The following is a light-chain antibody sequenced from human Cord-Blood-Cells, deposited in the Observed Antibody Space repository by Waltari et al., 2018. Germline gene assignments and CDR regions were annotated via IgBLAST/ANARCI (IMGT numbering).Light chain of an antibody. CDR2: AAS. CDR1: QSISSY. J-gene: IGKJ3*01. V-gene: IGKV1-39*01. Sequence: DIQMTQSPSSLSASVGDRVTITCRASQSISSYLNWYQQKPGKAPKRLIYAASSLQSGVPSRFSGSGSGTDFTLTISSLQPEDVATYYCQQSYSTPVFTFGPGTKVDIK. CDR3: QQSYSTPVFT.